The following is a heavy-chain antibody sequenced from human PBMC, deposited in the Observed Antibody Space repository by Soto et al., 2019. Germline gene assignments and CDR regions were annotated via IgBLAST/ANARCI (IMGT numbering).Heavy chain of an antibody. V-gene: IGHV4-31*03. CDR3: ATGTYGDYVQRELPEWFDP. D-gene: IGHD4-17*01. Sequence: QVQLQESGPGLVKPSQTLSLTCSVSGDSISSEDYHWSWIRQHPGKGLEWIGHIYHSGKTDYNTYLKGRATISVDPSKNRFSLKLTSVTAADTAVYYCATGTYGDYVQRELPEWFDPWGQGTLVTVSS. CDR1: GDSISSEDYH. J-gene: IGHJ5*02. CDR2: IYHSGKT.